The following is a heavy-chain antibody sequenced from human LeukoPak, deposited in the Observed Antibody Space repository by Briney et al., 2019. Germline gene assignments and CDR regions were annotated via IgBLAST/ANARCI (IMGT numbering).Heavy chain of an antibody. J-gene: IGHJ4*02. CDR1: GGSISSNTYY. D-gene: IGHD3-10*01. V-gene: IGHV4-39*07. CDR2: IYYSGST. CDR3: ARDPHGSGSYYGFDY. Sequence: PSETLSLTCTVSGGSISSNTYYWGWIRQPPGKGLEWIGSIYYSGSTYYNPSLKSRVTISVDTSKNQFSLKLNSATAADTAVYYCARDPHGSGSYYGFDYWGQGTLVPVSS.